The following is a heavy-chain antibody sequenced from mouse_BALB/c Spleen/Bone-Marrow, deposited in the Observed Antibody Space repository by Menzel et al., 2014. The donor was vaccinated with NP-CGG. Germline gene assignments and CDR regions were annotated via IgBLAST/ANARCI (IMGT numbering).Heavy chain of an antibody. J-gene: IGHJ2*01. CDR1: GYTFSNYW. V-gene: IGHV1-9*01. D-gene: IGHD1-1*01. Sequence: VQGVESGAELMKPGASVKISCKATGYTFSNYWIDWVKQRPGHGLEWIGEILPGSGTANYNEKFKGKATFTADTSSNTACMQLSSLTSEDSALYYCARASVVPYYFDFWGQGTTLTVSS. CDR2: ILPGSGTA. CDR3: ARASVVPYYFDF.